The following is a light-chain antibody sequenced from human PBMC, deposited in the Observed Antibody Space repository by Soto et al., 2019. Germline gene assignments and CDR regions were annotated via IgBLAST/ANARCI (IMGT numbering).Light chain of an antibody. CDR2: SNN. J-gene: IGLJ1*01. V-gene: IGLV1-44*01. CDR1: SSNIGSNT. CDR3: AAWDDSPNGYV. Sequence: QSALTQPPSASGTPGQRVTISCSGSSSNIGSNTVNWYQQLPGTAPKLRIYSNNQRPSGVPDRFSGSKSGTSASLAISGLQSEDEADYYCAAWDDSPNGYVFGTGTKVTVL.